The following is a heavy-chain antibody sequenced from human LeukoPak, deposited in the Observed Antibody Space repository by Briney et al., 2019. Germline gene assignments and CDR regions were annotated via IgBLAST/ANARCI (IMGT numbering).Heavy chain of an antibody. V-gene: IGHV3-11*01. CDR1: GFNFSDYY. Sequence: GSLRLSCVASGFNFSDYYMSWIRQAPGKGLKWISFISSSSAIYYADSVKGRLTISRDNAKNSLYLQMNSLRVEDTAVYYCARASVTTIDRFDPWGQGTLVTVSS. D-gene: IGHD4-17*01. CDR3: ARASVTTIDRFDP. CDR2: ISSSSAI. J-gene: IGHJ5*02.